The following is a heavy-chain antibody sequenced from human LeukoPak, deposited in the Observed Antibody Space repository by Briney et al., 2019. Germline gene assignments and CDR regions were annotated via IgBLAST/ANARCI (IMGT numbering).Heavy chain of an antibody. CDR3: ARVMSASVWRSYGSYYYYYYMDI. CDR1: GFTFSSYW. CDR2: IKQDGSEK. Sequence: GGSLRLSCAASGFTFSSYWMSWVREAPGKGLEWVANIKQDGSEKYSVDSVKGRFTFSRDNAKNSLYMQMNSLRAEDTAVYYCARVMSASVWRSYGSYYYYYYMDIWGKGTTVTVSS. V-gene: IGHV3-7*01. J-gene: IGHJ6*03. D-gene: IGHD3-16*01.